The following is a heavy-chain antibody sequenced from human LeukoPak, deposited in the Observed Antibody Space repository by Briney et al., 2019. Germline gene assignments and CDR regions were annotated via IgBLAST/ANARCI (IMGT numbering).Heavy chain of an antibody. CDR1: GYTFTGYY. CDR2: INPNSGGT. D-gene: IGHD6-19*01. V-gene: IGHV1-2*02. Sequence: ASVKVSCKASGYTFTGYYMHWVRQAPGQGLEWMGWINPNSGGTNYAQKFQGRVTMTRDTSTSTVYMELSSLRSEDTAVYYCARDWLGSSGWLDYWGQGTLVTVSS. CDR3: ARDWLGSSGWLDY. J-gene: IGHJ4*02.